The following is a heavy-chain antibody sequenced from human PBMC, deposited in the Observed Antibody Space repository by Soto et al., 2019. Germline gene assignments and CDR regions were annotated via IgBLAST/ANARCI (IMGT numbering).Heavy chain of an antibody. V-gene: IGHV3-23*01. CDR3: AREKYYYDSSGQYYFDY. J-gene: IGHJ4*02. D-gene: IGHD3-22*01. Sequence: GGSLRLSCAASGFTFSSYARSWVRQAPGKGLEWVSAISGSGGSTYYADSVKGRFTISRDNSKNTLYLRMNSLRAEDTAVYYCAREKYYYDSSGQYYFDYWGQGTLVTVSS. CDR2: ISGSGGST. CDR1: GFTFSSYA.